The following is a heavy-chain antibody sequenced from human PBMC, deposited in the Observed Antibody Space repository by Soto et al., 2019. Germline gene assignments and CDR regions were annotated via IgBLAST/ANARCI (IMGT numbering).Heavy chain of an antibody. CDR1: GGTFRGHT. CDR3: ARSFGYCSGGSCYSGGGGYYYYGMDV. D-gene: IGHD2-15*01. V-gene: IGHV1-69*13. Sequence: GASVKVSCKASGGTFRGHTFTWVRQAPGQRLEWMGGIIPNFNSPTYAREFQGRVTISADESTSTAYMELSSLRSEDTAVYYCARSFGYCSGGSCYSGGGGYYYYGMDVWGQGTTVTVSS. CDR2: IIPNFNSP. J-gene: IGHJ6*02.